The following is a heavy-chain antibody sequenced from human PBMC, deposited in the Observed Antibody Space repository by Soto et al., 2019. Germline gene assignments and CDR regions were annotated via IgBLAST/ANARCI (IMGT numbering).Heavy chain of an antibody. CDR1: GGTFSSSA. Sequence: QVQLVQSGSEVKSPGSSVRVSCKASGGTFSSSAINWVRQAPGHGLEWMGGIIPIIGTTHYAQNFQGRVSITADDSTSTAYMDLSSLRSDDTAVYYCARDTALAQAFDIWGQGTMVTVSA. CDR2: IIPIIGTT. D-gene: IGHD2-21*02. J-gene: IGHJ3*02. CDR3: ARDTALAQAFDI. V-gene: IGHV1-69*01.